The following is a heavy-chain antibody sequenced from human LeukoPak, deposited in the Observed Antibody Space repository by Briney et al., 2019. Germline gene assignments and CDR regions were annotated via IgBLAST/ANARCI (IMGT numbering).Heavy chain of an antibody. CDR2: IYSGGNT. Sequence: GGSLRLSCAASGFTVSTNHMTWVRQAPGKGLEWVSIIYSGGNTYYADSVKGRFTISRDNSKNTLYLQMNSLRAEDTAVYYCASRSVAGTKTPFDYWGQGTLVTVSS. CDR3: ASRSVAGTKTPFDY. J-gene: IGHJ4*02. V-gene: IGHV3-53*01. D-gene: IGHD6-19*01. CDR1: GFTVSTNH.